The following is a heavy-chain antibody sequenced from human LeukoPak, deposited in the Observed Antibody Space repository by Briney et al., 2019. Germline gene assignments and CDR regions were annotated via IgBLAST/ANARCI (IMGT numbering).Heavy chain of an antibody. Sequence: PSETLSLTCTVSGGSISSYHWSWIRQPAGKGLEWIGRIYTSGSTNYNPSLKSRVTMSVDTSKNQFSLKLSSVTAADTAVYYCARVNSYYYDSSGYYIFDYWGQGTLVTVSS. D-gene: IGHD3-22*01. J-gene: IGHJ4*02. V-gene: IGHV4-4*07. CDR3: ARVNSYYYDSSGYYIFDY. CDR2: IYTSGST. CDR1: GGSISSYH.